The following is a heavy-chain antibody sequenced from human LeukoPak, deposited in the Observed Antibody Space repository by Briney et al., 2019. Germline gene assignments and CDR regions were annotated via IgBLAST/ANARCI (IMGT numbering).Heavy chain of an antibody. J-gene: IGHJ4*02. CDR3: ARGGWTFDN. V-gene: IGHV3-7*01. Sequence: PGGSLRLSCAASGFTFSSYWMSWVRQAPGKGLEWVANIKQDGSEKHYVDSVKGRFTISRDNAKNSLYMQMNSLRAEDTAVYSCARGGWTFDNWGQGTLVTVSS. CDR1: GFTFSSYW. D-gene: IGHD3/OR15-3a*01. CDR2: IKQDGSEK.